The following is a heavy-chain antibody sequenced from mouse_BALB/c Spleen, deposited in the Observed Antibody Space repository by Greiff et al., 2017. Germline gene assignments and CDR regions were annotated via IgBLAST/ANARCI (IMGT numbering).Heavy chain of an antibody. D-gene: IGHD1-1*01. V-gene: IGHV1-69*02. CDR2: IYPSDSYT. Sequence: VQLQQPGAELVRPGASVKLSCKASGYTFTSYWINWVKQRPGQGLEWIGNIYPSDSYTNYNQKFKDKATLTVDKSSSTAYMQLSSPTSEDSAVYYCTIYYYGSSPDYWGQGTTLTVSS. J-gene: IGHJ2*01. CDR3: TIYYYGSSPDY. CDR1: GYTFTSYW.